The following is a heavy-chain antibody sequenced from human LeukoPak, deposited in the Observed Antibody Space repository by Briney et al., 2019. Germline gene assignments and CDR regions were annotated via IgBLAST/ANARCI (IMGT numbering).Heavy chain of an antibody. J-gene: IGHJ2*01. CDR2: IWYDGSNK. CDR3: ARDRSMSGWYIDL. D-gene: IGHD2/OR15-2a*01. Sequence: GGSLRLSCAASGCTFSSYGMHWVRQAPGKGLEWVAVIWYDGSNKYYPGSVQGRFTISRDNSKNTLYLQVNSLRAEDTAVYYCARDRSMSGWYIDLWGRGTLVTVSS. CDR1: GCTFSSYG. V-gene: IGHV3-33*01.